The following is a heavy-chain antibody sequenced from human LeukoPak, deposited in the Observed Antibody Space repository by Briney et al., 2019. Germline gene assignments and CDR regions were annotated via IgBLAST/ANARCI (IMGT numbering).Heavy chain of an antibody. V-gene: IGHV1-2*02. J-gene: IGHJ4*02. CDR3: ARVVSRAVPASY. CDR1: GYTFTGYY. D-gene: IGHD2-15*01. CDR2: INPNSGGT. Sequence: GASVKVSCKASGYTFTGYYMHWVRQAPGQGLEWMGWINPNSGGTNYAQKFQGRVTMTRDTSISTAYMELSRLRSDDTAVYSCARVVSRAVPASYWGQVPLVTVAS.